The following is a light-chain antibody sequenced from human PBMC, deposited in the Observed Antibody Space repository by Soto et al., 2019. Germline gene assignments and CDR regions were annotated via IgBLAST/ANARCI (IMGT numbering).Light chain of an antibody. CDR3: PQYGRSGK. J-gene: IGKJ1*01. CDR2: GAS. Sequence: EIVLTQSPGTLSLPPGERATLSCRASQSVSNNYLAWYQQKPGQAPRLLIYGASNRATGIPDRFSGSGSGTDFTLTISRLEPEDFAVYYCPQYGRSGKFGQGTKV. V-gene: IGKV3-20*01. CDR1: QSVSNNY.